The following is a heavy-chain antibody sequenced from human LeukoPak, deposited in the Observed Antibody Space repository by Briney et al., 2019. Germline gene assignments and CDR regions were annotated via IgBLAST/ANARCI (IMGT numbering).Heavy chain of an antibody. Sequence: PSETLSLTCAVYGGSFSGYYWSWIRQPPGKGLEWIGEINHSGSTNYNPSLKSRVTISVDTSKNQFSLKLSSVTAADTAVYYCATTPVGATDFALDIWGQGTMVTVSS. D-gene: IGHD1-26*01. CDR3: ATTPVGATDFALDI. CDR2: INHSGST. V-gene: IGHV4-34*01. J-gene: IGHJ3*02. CDR1: GGSFSGYY.